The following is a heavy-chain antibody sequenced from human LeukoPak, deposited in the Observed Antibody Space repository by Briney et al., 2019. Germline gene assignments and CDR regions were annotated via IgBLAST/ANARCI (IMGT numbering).Heavy chain of an antibody. Sequence: SVKVSCKASVGTFSSYAIRWVRQAPGQGLAWMGRIIPILGIANYAQKFQGRGTITGDKSTSTAYMALSSLTSDATDAYYCAAAVGAYSSSWSNPTGPWGQGTLVTVSS. CDR2: IIPILGIA. J-gene: IGHJ5*02. CDR1: VGTFSSYA. D-gene: IGHD6-13*01. V-gene: IGHV1-69*04. CDR3: AAAVGAYSSSWSNPTGP.